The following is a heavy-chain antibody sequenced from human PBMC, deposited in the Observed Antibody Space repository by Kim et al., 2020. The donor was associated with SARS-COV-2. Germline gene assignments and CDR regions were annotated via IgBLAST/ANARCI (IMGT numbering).Heavy chain of an antibody. J-gene: IGHJ4*02. CDR1: GGSISSGGYY. CDR3: ASQPAYSSSSLPN. Sequence: SETLSLTCTVSGGSISSGGYYWSWIRQHPGKGLEWIGYIYYSGSTYYNPSLKSRVTISVDTSKNQFSLKLSSVTAADTAVYYCASQPAYSSSSLPNWGQGTLVTVSS. D-gene: IGHD6-6*01. V-gene: IGHV4-31*03. CDR2: IYYSGST.